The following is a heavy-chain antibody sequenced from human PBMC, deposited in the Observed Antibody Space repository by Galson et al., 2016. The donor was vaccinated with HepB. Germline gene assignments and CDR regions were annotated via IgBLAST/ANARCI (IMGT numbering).Heavy chain of an antibody. J-gene: IGHJ3*02. V-gene: IGHV3-7*03. D-gene: IGHD5-12*01. Sequence: LRLPCAASGFTLSDYWMAWVRQAPGKRLEWVADIKRDGSQKQYVESVKGGFTISRDNAEASVYLQMNSLRAEDTAIYYCARDTHDYRRSNNYWAAFDIWGQGTMVTVSS. CDR1: GFTLSDYW. CDR2: IKRDGSQK. CDR3: ARDTHDYRRSNNYWAAFDI.